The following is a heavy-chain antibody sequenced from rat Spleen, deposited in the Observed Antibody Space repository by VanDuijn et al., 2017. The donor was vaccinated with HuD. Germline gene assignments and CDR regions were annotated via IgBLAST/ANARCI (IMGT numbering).Heavy chain of an antibody. Sequence: EVQLVESGGGLVQPGRSMKLSCVASGFTFSNYGMAWVRQAPTKDLEWVASISSGAGNTYFRDSVKGRFPISRDNAKSTLYLQMDSLTSEDTATYYCATGPRILRIDWFAYWGQGVMVTVSS. V-gene: IGHV5-25*01. J-gene: IGHJ2*01. CDR2: ISSGAGNT. CDR1: GFTFSNYG. CDR3: ATGPRILRIDWFAY. D-gene: IGHD1-6*01.